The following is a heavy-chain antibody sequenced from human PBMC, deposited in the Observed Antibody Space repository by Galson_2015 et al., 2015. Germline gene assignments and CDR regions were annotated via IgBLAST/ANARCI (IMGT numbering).Heavy chain of an antibody. CDR3: AKGKVWWTTVFPFDY. CDR2: ISGSGGST. D-gene: IGHD4-17*01. Sequence: SLRLSCAASGFTFSSDAMSWARQAPGEGLGWVSAISGSGGSTFYEDSVEGRFTITRDNSKNTLYLQMNSLRAEDTAVYYCAKGKVWWTTVFPFDYWGQGTLVTVSS. CDR1: GFTFSSDA. V-gene: IGHV3-23*01. J-gene: IGHJ4*02.